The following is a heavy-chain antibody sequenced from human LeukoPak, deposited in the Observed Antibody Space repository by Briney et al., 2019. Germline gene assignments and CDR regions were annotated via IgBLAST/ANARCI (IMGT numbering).Heavy chain of an antibody. V-gene: IGHV3-23*01. D-gene: IGHD3-16*01. CDR1: GFTFSSYA. CDR2: ISGGGGTT. J-gene: IGHJ4*02. CDR3: AKVPYDYVWAPFDY. Sequence: AGGSLRLSCAASGFTFSSYAMSWVRQAPGKGLEWASTISGGGGTTYYADSVKGRFTISRDNSKNTLYLQMNSLRAEDTAVYYCAKVPYDYVWAPFDYWGQGTLVTVSS.